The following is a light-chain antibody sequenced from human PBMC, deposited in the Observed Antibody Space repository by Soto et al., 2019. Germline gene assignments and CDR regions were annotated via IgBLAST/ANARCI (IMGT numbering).Light chain of an antibody. CDR3: SSYTSRVV. CDR2: DVS. J-gene: IGLJ2*01. V-gene: IGLV2-14*03. CDR1: SSDVGGYNF. Sequence: QSVLTQPASVSGSPGQSITISCTGTSSDVGGYNFVSWYQQHPGKAPKLMIYDVSNRPSGVPNRFSGSKSANTASLTISGLQAEDEADYYCSSYTSRVVFGGGTKVTVL.